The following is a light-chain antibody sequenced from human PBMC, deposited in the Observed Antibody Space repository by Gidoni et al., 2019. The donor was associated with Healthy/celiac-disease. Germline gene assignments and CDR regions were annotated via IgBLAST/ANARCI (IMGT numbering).Light chain of an antibody. Sequence: ELVLTQSPATLSLSPGERATLSCRANQSVSSYLAWYQQKPGQAPSLLFYDAYNRPTGIPARFSGSGSGTDFTLTISSLEPEDFAVYYCQQRSNWPSFGPGTKVDIK. CDR1: QSVSSY. CDR3: QQRSNWPS. CDR2: DAY. V-gene: IGKV3-11*01. J-gene: IGKJ3*01.